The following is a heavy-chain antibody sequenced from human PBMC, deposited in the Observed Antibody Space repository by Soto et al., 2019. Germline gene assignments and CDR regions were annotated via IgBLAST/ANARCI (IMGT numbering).Heavy chain of an antibody. CDR1: GYTFTSYY. Sequence: GASVKVSCKASGYTFTSYYMHWVRQAPGQGLEWMGIINPSGGSTSYAQKFQGRVTMTRDTSTSTVYMELSSLRFEDTAVYYCARDLTGTGDYYYYGMDVWGQGTTVTVSS. J-gene: IGHJ6*02. CDR3: ARDLTGTGDYYYYGMDV. D-gene: IGHD1-1*01. V-gene: IGHV1-46*01. CDR2: INPSGGST.